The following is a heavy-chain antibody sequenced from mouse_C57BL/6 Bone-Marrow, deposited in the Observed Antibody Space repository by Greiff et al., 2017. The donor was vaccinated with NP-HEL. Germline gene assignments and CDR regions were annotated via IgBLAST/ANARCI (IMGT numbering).Heavy chain of an antibody. Sequence: EVQLQESGGGLVQPGGSMKLSCAASGFTFSDAWMDWVRQSPEKGLEWVAEIRNKANNHATYYAESVKGRFTISRDDSKSIVYLQMNSVRAEDTGIYYCRYYGSFWYFDVWGTGTTVTVSS. J-gene: IGHJ1*03. V-gene: IGHV6-6*01. CDR3: RYYGSFWYFDV. CDR2: IRNKANNHAT. CDR1: GFTFSDAW. D-gene: IGHD1-1*01.